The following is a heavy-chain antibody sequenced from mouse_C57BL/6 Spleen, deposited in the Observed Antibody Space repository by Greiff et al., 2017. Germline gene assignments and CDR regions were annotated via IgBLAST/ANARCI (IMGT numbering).Heavy chain of an antibody. V-gene: IGHV1-69*01. D-gene: IGHD1-1*01. CDR2: IDPSDSYT. CDR3: ARYYCGSSYGYFDY. CDR1: GYTFTSYW. Sequence: QVLLQQPGAELVMPGASVKLSCKASGYTFTSYWMHWVKQRPGQGLEWIGEIDPSDSYTNYNQKFKGKSTLPVDKSSSTAYMQLSSLTSEDSAVYYCARYYCGSSYGYFDYWGQGTTLTVSS. J-gene: IGHJ2*01.